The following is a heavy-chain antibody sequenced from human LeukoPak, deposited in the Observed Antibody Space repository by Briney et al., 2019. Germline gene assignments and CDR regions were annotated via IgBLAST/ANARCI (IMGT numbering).Heavy chain of an antibody. CDR3: AKDRDSGSYGPFDY. CDR1: GFTFDDYA. D-gene: IGHD1-26*01. V-gene: IGHV3-43D*03. Sequence: TGGSLRLSCAASGFTFDDYAMHWVRQAPGKGLEWVSLISWDGGSTYYADSVKGRFTISRDNSKNSLYLQMNSLRAEDTALYYCAKDRDSGSYGPFDYWGQGTLVTVSS. CDR2: ISWDGGST. J-gene: IGHJ4*02.